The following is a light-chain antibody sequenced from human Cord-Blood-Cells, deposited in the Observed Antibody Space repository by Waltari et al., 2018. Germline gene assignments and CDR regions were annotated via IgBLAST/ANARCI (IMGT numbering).Light chain of an antibody. V-gene: IGKV3-20*01. Sequence: EIVLTQYTGTLSLSPGERATISCRASQSVSSSYLAWYQQKPGQAPRLLIYGASSRANGLPDRFSGSGSVTDFTLTISRLEPEDFAVYYCQQYGSSPTFGQRTKVEIK. CDR1: QSVSSSY. J-gene: IGKJ1*01. CDR3: QQYGSSPT. CDR2: GAS.